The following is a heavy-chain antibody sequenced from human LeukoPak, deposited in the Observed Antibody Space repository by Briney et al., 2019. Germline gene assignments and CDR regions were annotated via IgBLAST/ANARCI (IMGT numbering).Heavy chain of an antibody. D-gene: IGHD6-6*01. J-gene: IGHJ4*02. CDR1: GFTFSSYG. CDR3: ARKYSSSSYGY. CDR2: ISSSSSYI. Sequence: GGSLRLSCAASGFTFSSYGMHWVRQAPGKGLEWVSSISSSSSYIYYADSVKGRFTISRDNAKNSLYLQMNGLRAEDTAVYYCARKYSSSSYGYWGQGTLVTVSS. V-gene: IGHV3-21*01.